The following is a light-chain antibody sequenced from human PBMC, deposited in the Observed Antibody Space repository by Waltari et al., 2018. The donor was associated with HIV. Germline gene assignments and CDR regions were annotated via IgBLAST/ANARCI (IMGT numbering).Light chain of an antibody. CDR1: QGINNY. CDR3: QQLSSYPFA. Sequence: DTQFTQAPSYLPAAVGDRATLTCRASQGINNYLAWYRQKPGKVPELLVYAASTLQTGVPSRFSGSGSGTEFTLTINSLQPEDFATYYCQQLSSYPFAFGQGTKVDI. V-gene: IGKV1-9*01. CDR2: AAS. J-gene: IGKJ2*01.